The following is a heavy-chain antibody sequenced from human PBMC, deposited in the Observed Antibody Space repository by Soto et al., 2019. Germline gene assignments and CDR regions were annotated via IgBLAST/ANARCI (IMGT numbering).Heavy chain of an antibody. Sequence: SETLSLTCTVSGGSVSAGSYDWSWIRQPPGKGLELIGKIFFTGSAHYNPSLRNRVTMSVDTSKDQFSLTLTSVTAADTAVYYCARDGHGMDAGGQGTTVTVSS. CDR1: GGSVSAGSYD. V-gene: IGHV4-61*01. CDR3: ARDGHGMDA. J-gene: IGHJ6*02. CDR2: IFFTGSA.